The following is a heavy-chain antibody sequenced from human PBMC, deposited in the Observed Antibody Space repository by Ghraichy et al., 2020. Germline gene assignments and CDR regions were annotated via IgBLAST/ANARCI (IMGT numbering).Heavy chain of an antibody. D-gene: IGHD6-19*01. CDR3: AREASAVAGNDAFDI. J-gene: IGHJ3*02. Sequence: GGSLRLSCAASGFTFSSYDMHWVRQATGKGLEWVSAIGTAGDTYYPGSVKGRFTISRENAKNSLYLQMNSLRAGDTAVYYCAREASAVAGNDAFDIWGQGTMVTVSS. CDR1: GFTFSSYD. V-gene: IGHV3-13*04. CDR2: IGTAGDT.